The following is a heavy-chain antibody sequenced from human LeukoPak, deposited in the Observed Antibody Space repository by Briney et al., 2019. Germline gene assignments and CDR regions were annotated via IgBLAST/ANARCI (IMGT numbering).Heavy chain of an antibody. D-gene: IGHD3-10*01. CDR2: ISGSGGGT. J-gene: IGHJ4*02. CDR1: GITLSNYG. V-gene: IGHV3-23*01. CDR3: AKRGVVIRIFLVGFHKEAYYFDS. Sequence: AGGSLRLSCAVSGITLSNYGMSWVRRAPGKGLEWVAGISGSGGGTTYADSVKGRFTISRDNSKNTLYLQMNSLRGEDTAVYFCAKRGVVIRIFLVGFHKEAYYFDSWGQGALVTVSS.